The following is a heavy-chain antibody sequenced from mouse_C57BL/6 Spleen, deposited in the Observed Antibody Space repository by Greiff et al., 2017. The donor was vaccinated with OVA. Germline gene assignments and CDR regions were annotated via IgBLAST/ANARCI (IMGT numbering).Heavy chain of an antibody. D-gene: IGHD2-3*01. J-gene: IGHJ4*01. Sequence: VQLQQPGTELVKPGASVKLSCKASGHTFTSYWMHWVKQRPGQGLEWIGNINPRNGGTNYNEKFKSKATLTVDKSSSTAYMQLSSLTSEDSAVYYCANDGKILYAMDYWGQGTSVTVSS. CDR3: ANDGKILYAMDY. CDR2: INPRNGGT. V-gene: IGHV1-53*01. CDR1: GHTFTSYW.